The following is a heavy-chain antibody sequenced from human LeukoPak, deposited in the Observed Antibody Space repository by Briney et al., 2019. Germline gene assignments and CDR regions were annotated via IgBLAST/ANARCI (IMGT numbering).Heavy chain of an antibody. V-gene: IGHV3-33*03. CDR2: IWYDGSNK. Sequence: PGGSLRLSCAASGFTFSSYGMHWVRQAPGKGLEWVAFIWYDGSNKYYADSVKGRFTISRDNAKNSLYLQMNSLRAEDTAVYYCATLLLVCEACHNDYWGQGTLVTVSS. CDR1: GFTFSSYG. CDR3: ATLLLVCEACHNDY. D-gene: IGHD3-10*01. J-gene: IGHJ4*02.